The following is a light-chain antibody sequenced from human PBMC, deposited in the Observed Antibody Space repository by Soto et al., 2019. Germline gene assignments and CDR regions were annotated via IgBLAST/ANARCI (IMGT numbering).Light chain of an antibody. Sequence: SAVTQPASESGSPGQSITISCTGTSSDVGSYNLVSWYQQHPGKAPKLMIYEVSKRPSGVSNRFSGSKSGNTASLTISGLQAEDEADYYCCSYAGRAYVFGTGTKVTFL. CDR1: SSDVGSYNL. CDR3: CSYAGRAYV. J-gene: IGLJ1*01. CDR2: EVS. V-gene: IGLV2-23*02.